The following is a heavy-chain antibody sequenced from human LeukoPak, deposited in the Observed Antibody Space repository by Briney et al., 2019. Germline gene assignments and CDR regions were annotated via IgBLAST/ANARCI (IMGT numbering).Heavy chain of an antibody. Sequence: GGSLRLSCAASGFTFSTYTMNWVRQAPGKGLEWVSSISSSSSYIYYADSVKGRFTISRDNAKNSLYLQMNSLRAEDTALYYCARDRLGTSLDAFDIWGQGTMVTVSS. V-gene: IGHV3-21*01. CDR3: ARDRLGTSLDAFDI. D-gene: IGHD2-2*01. CDR1: GFTFSTYT. J-gene: IGHJ3*02. CDR2: ISSSSSYI.